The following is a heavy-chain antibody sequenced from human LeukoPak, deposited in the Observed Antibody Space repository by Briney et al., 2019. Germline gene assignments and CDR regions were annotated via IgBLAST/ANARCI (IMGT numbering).Heavy chain of an antibody. D-gene: IGHD5-12*01. Sequence: SLRLSCAASGFTFSSYAMSWVRQAPGKWLEWVSGINWNSDSVGYADSVKGRFTTSRDNAKNSLYLQMNSLRAEDTAFYYCAINGGGDSGYGNFDYWGQGTLVTVSS. V-gene: IGHV3-9*01. CDR2: INWNSDSV. J-gene: IGHJ4*02. CDR3: AINGGGDSGYGNFDY. CDR1: GFTFSSYA.